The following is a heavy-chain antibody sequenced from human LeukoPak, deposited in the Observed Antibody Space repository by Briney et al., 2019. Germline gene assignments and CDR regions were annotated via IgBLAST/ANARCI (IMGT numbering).Heavy chain of an antibody. Sequence: GGSLRLSCAASGFTFSSYSMTWVRQAPGKGLEWVSYISSSSSTLYYAVSVKGRFTISIVNAKISLYLQMNSLRAEDTAVYYCAIRTLSGWLDYWGQGTLVTVSS. CDR3: AIRTLSGWLDY. CDR1: GFTFSSYS. D-gene: IGHD6-19*01. CDR2: ISSSSSTL. J-gene: IGHJ4*02. V-gene: IGHV3-48*01.